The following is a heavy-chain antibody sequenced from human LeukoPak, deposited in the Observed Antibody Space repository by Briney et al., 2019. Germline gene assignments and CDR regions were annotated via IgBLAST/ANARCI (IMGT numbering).Heavy chain of an antibody. CDR1: GGTFSSYA. J-gene: IGHJ4*02. D-gene: IGHD1-26*01. Sequence: GASVKVSCKASGGTFSSYAISWVRQAPGQGLEWMGGIIPIFGTANYAQKFQGRVTITTDESTSTAYMELSSLRSEDTAVYYCASCQWELHCGYWGQGTLVTVSS. CDR2: IIPIFGTA. V-gene: IGHV1-69*05. CDR3: ASCQWELHCGY.